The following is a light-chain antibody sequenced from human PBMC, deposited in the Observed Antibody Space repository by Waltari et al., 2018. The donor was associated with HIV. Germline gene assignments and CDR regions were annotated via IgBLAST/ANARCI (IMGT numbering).Light chain of an antibody. CDR1: HSPLHNDVRTY. CDR2: EVS. Sequence: EIVMTQTPLSLSVTPAQPASTACRFRHSPLHNDVRTYLYWYLQKPGQSPHLLMYEVSNRFSGVPDRFSGSGSGTDFTLKISRVEAEDVGVYYCMQSIQLPLTFGPGTKVDIK. J-gene: IGKJ3*01. V-gene: IGKV2D-29*02. CDR3: MQSIQLPLT.